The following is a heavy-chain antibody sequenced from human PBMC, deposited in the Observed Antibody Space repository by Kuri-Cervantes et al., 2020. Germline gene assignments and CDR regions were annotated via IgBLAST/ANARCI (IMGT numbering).Heavy chain of an antibody. V-gene: IGHV1-2*04. CDR3: ARDPTRYGSGSYLVFAFDI. D-gene: IGHD3-10*01. Sequence: ASVKVSCKASGYTFTGYYMHWVRQAPGQGLERMGWINPNSGGTNYAQKFQGWVTMTRDTSISTAYMELSRLRSDDTAVYYCARDPTRYGSGSYLVFAFDIWGQGTMVTVSS. CDR1: GYTFTGYY. J-gene: IGHJ3*02. CDR2: INPNSGGT.